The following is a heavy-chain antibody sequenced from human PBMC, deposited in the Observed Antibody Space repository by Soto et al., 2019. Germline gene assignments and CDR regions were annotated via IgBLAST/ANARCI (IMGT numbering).Heavy chain of an antibody. CDR1: GGSISSGDYY. CDR3: ASIPAYYYGSGSPWGYFGY. V-gene: IGHV4-30-4*01. Sequence: PSETLSLTCTVSGGSISSGDYYWSWIRQPPGKGLEWIGYIYYSGSTYYNPSLKSRVTISVDTSKNQCSLKLSSVTAADTAVYYCASIPAYYYGSGSPWGYFGYWGQGTLVTVSS. J-gene: IGHJ4*02. D-gene: IGHD3-10*01. CDR2: IYYSGST.